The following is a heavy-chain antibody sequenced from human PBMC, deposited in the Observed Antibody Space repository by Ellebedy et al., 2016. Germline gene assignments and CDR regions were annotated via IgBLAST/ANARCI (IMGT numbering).Heavy chain of an antibody. CDR1: GGSFSGNY. D-gene: IGHD3-10*01. J-gene: IGHJ5*02. CDR2: INHSGST. V-gene: IGHV4-34*01. Sequence: SETLSLXXAVYGGSFSGNYWSWIRQPPGKGLEWIGEINHSGSTNYNPSLKSRVTISVDTSKKQFSLKLSSVTAADTAVYYCARGRRSIAGKYNWFDPWGQGTLVTVSS. CDR3: ARGRRSIAGKYNWFDP.